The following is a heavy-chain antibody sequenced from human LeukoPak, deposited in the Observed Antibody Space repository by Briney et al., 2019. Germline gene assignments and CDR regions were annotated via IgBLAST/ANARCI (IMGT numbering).Heavy chain of an antibody. CDR3: ARTSVAATNRYWYFDL. D-gene: IGHD2-15*01. Sequence: GESLKISCKGSGYSFTSYWISWVRQMPGKGLEWMGRIDPSDSYTNYSPSFQGHVTISADESISTAYLQWSSLKASDTAMYYCARTSVAATNRYWYFDLWGRGTLVTVSS. V-gene: IGHV5-10-1*01. CDR2: IDPSDSYT. J-gene: IGHJ2*01. CDR1: GYSFTSYW.